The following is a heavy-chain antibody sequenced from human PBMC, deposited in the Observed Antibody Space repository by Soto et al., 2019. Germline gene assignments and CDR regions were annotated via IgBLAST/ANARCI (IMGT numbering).Heavy chain of an antibody. D-gene: IGHD3-10*01. V-gene: IGHV3-23*01. CDR3: AKEGHLQPLLWFGELFLGTN. Sequence: GGSLRLSCAASGFTFSSYAMSWVRQAPGKGLEWVSAISGSGGSTYYADSVKGRFTISRDNSKNTLYLQMNSLRAEDTAVYYCAKEGHLQPLLWFGELFLGTNWGQGTLVTVSS. CDR1: GFTFSSYA. J-gene: IGHJ4*02. CDR2: ISGSGGST.